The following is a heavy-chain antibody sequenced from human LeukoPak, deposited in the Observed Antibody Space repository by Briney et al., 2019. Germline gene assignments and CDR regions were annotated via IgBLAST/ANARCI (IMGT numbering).Heavy chain of an antibody. CDR3: ARYRDWEWEVSYMDV. J-gene: IGHJ6*03. CDR1: GFTFSSYW. V-gene: IGHV3-7*01. CDR2: IKQDGSEK. D-gene: IGHD1-26*01. Sequence: GGSLRLSCAASGFTFSSYWMSWVRQAPGKGLEWVANIKQDGSEKYYVDSVKGRFTISRDNAKNSLYLQMNSLRAEDTAVYYCARYRDWEWEVSYMDVWGKGTTVTVSS.